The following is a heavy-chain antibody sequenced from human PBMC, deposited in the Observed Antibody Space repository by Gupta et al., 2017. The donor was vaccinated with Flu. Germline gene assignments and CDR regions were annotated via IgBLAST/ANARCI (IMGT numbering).Heavy chain of an antibody. Sequence: QVQLQESGPGLVKPSETLSLTCAVSGYSVSSGFYWGWIRQPPGKGLECIGSIHHSGSTYDNMSLQSRVTLSIDTSKNQFSLMLTSVTAADTAVYFCARLHTLPGQWGVFDFWGHGSLVTVSS. CDR1: GYSVSSGFY. D-gene: IGHD3-10*01. CDR2: IHHSGST. J-gene: IGHJ4*01. V-gene: IGHV4-38-2*01. CDR3: ARLHTLPGQWGVFDF.